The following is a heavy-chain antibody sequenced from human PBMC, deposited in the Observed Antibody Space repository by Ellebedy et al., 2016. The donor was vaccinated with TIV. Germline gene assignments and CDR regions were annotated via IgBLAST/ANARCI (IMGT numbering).Heavy chain of an antibody. CDR3: VTYNRREFEY. CDR1: GFRFSMYW. Sequence: GGSLRLXXAASGFRFSMYWMHWVRQAPGKGLEWVSLIIGSGGSTFYADSVKGRFTISRDNSKNTLYLQMNSLRAEDTAVYYCVTYNRREFEYWGQGTLVTVSS. J-gene: IGHJ4*02. V-gene: IGHV3-23*01. D-gene: IGHD1-1*01. CDR2: IIGSGGST.